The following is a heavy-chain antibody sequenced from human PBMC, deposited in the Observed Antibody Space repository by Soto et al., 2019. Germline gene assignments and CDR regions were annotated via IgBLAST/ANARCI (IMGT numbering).Heavy chain of an antibody. CDR1: GGTFSSYA. D-gene: IGHD3-10*01. J-gene: IGHJ6*02. Sequence: QVQLVQSGAEVKKPGSSVKVSCKASGGTFSSYAISWVRQAPGQGLECMGGIIPIFGTANYAQKFQGRVTITADESTSTAYMELSSLRSEDTAVYYCARGYFEGITMVRGGRTGMDVWGQGTTVTVSS. CDR3: ARGYFEGITMVRGGRTGMDV. V-gene: IGHV1-69*01. CDR2: IIPIFGTA.